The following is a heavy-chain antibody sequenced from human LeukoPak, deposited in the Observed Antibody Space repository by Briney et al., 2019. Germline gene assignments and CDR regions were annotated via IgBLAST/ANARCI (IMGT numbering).Heavy chain of an antibody. J-gene: IGHJ4*02. V-gene: IGHV3-23*01. CDR3: AKLVTHFDY. Sequence: GGTLRLSCAASGVAFSSYAMSWVRQATGNGLEWVSSISGSSSSTYYADSVKGRFTISRDNSKNTLSMQMNSLRAEDTAVYYCAKLVTHFDYWGQGTLVTVSS. D-gene: IGHD4-23*01. CDR2: ISGSSSST. CDR1: GVAFSSYA.